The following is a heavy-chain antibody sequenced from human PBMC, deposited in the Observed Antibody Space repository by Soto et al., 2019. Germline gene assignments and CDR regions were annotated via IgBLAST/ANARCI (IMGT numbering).Heavy chain of an antibody. D-gene: IGHD1-1*01. Sequence: QAQLVQSGAEVKKPGASVKVSCKASGYTFTSYDINWVRQAPGQGLEWVGWINPTSDYTAYAQKFQGRVTLTRNTAIATAYMELSRLRCEDTAVYFCGRQIHLGYAGDWGPGPVVSVSS. J-gene: IGHJ4*02. CDR3: GRQIHLGYAGD. CDR1: GYTFTSYD. V-gene: IGHV1-8*01. CDR2: INPTSDYT.